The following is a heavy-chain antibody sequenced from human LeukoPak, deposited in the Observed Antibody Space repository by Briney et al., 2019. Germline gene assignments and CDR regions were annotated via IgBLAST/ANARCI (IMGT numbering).Heavy chain of an antibody. D-gene: IGHD2-2*01. CDR1: GGSFSGYY. V-gene: IGHV4-34*01. J-gene: IGHJ6*02. CDR3: ARTLYRCSSTCCYAGYYYYGMDV. CDR2: INHSGST. Sequence: PSETLSLTCAVYGGSFSGYYWSWIRQPPGKGLEWIGEINHSGSTNYNPSLKSRVTMSVDTSQNQFSLKLSSVTAADTAVYYCARTLYRCSSTCCYAGYYYYGMDVWGQGTTVTVSS.